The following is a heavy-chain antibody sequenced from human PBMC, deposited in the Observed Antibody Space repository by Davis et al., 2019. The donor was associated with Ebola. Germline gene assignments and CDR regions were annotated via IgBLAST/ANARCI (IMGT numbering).Heavy chain of an antibody. J-gene: IGHJ6*02. CDR1: GYTFTGYY. CDR3: ARGGITMMVVPRDYYYGLDV. D-gene: IGHD3-22*01. V-gene: IGHV1-2*06. CDR2: INPNSGGT. Sequence: ASVKVSCKASGYTFTGYYMHWVRQAPGQGLEWMGRINPNSGGTNYAQKFQGRVTMTRDTSISTVYMELSRLRSDDTAVYYCARGGITMMVVPRDYYYGLDVWGQGTTVTVSS.